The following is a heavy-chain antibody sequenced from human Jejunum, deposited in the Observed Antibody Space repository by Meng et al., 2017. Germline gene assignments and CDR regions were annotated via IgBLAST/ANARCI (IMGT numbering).Heavy chain of an antibody. Sequence: GESLKISCAASGFTFSNYDMHWVRQSTGNGLEWVSAIGAGGDTYYPDSVKGRFTISRENAKNSLYLQMNSLTAGDSAVYYCAREALDYGDYMTWYFDLWGRGTLVTVSS. CDR3: AREALDYGDYMTWYFDL. J-gene: IGHJ2*01. D-gene: IGHD4-17*01. CDR1: GFTFSNYD. V-gene: IGHV3-13*01. CDR2: IGAGGDT.